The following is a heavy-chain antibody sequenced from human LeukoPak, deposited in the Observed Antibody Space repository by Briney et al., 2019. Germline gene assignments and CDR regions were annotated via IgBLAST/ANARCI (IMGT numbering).Heavy chain of an antibody. CDR2: INPSGGST. J-gene: IGHJ5*02. Sequence: ASVKVSCKASGYTFTSYYMHWVRQAPGQGLEWMGIINPSGGSTSYAQKLQGRVTMTRDTSTSTVYMELSSLGSEDTAVYYCARDPDTMVRGYRDWFDPWGQGTLVTVSS. CDR3: ARDPDTMVRGYRDWFDP. CDR1: GYTFTSYY. V-gene: IGHV1-46*03. D-gene: IGHD3-10*01.